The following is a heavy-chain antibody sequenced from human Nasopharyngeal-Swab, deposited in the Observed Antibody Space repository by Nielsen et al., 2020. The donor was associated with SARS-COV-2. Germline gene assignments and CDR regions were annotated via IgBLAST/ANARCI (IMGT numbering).Heavy chain of an antibody. CDR3: ARARRNFVVVSAFDY. D-gene: IGHD2-21*02. Sequence: WICQPPGKGLEWIGYIYYSGSTYYNPSLKSRVTISVDTSKNQFSLKLSSVTAADTAVYYCARARRNFVVVSAFDYWGQGTLVTVSS. J-gene: IGHJ4*02. CDR2: IYYSGST. V-gene: IGHV4-31*02.